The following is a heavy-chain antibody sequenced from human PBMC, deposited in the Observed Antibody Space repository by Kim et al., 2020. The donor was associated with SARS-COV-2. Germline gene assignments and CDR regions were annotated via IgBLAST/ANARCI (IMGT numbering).Heavy chain of an antibody. CDR3: TTDRDYDYIWGSYRYRDN. Sequence: GGSLRLSCAASGFTFSNAWMSWVRQAPGKGLEWVGRIKSKTDGGTTDYAAPVTGRFTISRDDSKNTLYLQMNSLKTEDTAVYYCTTDRDYDYIWGSYRYRDNWGPGTLVTVSS. J-gene: IGHJ4*02. D-gene: IGHD3-16*02. CDR1: GFTFSNAW. V-gene: IGHV3-15*01. CDR2: IKSKTDGGTT.